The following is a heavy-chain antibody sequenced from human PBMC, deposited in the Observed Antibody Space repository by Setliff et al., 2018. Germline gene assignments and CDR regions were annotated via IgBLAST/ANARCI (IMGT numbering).Heavy chain of an antibody. CDR2: ISGSSVDT. CDR1: GFTFSSYA. D-gene: IGHD3-22*01. V-gene: IGHV3-23*01. J-gene: IGHJ6*03. Sequence: GGSLRLSCAASGFTFSSYAMSWVRQTPGKGLEWVSGISGSSVDTYYVDSVKGRFTISRDNSKNTLYLQMSSLRVEDTAVYYCARLALTGYDSSGYYYALDYYYYMDVWGKGTTVTVSS. CDR3: ARLALTGYDSSGYYYALDYYYYMDV.